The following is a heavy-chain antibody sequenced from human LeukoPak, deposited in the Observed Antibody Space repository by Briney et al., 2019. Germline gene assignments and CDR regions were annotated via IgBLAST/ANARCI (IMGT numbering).Heavy chain of an antibody. CDR2: ISAYNGNT. CDR1: GYTFTSYG. CDR3: AREIQGYDSSGYYYGTDY. J-gene: IGHJ4*02. D-gene: IGHD3-22*01. V-gene: IGHV1-18*01. Sequence: ASVKVSCKASGYTFTSYGISWVRHAPGQGLEWMGWISAYNGNTNYAQKLQGRVTMATDTSTSTAYKELRSLRSDDTAVYYCAREIQGYDSSGYYYGTDYWGQGTLVTVSS.